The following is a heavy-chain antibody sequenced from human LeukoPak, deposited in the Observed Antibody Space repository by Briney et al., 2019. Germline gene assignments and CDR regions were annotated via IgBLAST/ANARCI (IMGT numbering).Heavy chain of an antibody. CDR1: GLTFSSYA. J-gene: IGHJ4*02. CDR2: ISGSGGST. D-gene: IGHD3/OR15-3a*01. V-gene: IGHV3-23*01. CDR3: AKGTGYPFYYFDY. Sequence: GGSLRLSCAASGLTFSSYAMSWVRQAPGKGLEWVSAISGSGGSTYYADSVKGRFTISRDNSKNTLYLQMNSLRAEGTAVYYCAKGTGYPFYYFDYWGQGTLVTVSS.